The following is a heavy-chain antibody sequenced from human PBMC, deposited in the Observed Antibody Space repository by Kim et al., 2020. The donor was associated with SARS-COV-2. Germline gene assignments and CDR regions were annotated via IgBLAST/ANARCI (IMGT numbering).Heavy chain of an antibody. D-gene: IGHD3-10*01. CDR1: GYTFTAYP. J-gene: IGHJ4*02. CDR2: INTVDGDT. V-gene: IGHV1-3*04. CDR3: ARKKFFAAGSYSDFDS. Sequence: ASVKVSCKTSGYTFTAYPLYWVRQAPGQGLEWMGWINTVDGDTKSSQNFQGRVTITRDTSASTAYMELTSLRSEDTAVYYCARKKFFAAGSYSDFDSWGQGPLVTVSS.